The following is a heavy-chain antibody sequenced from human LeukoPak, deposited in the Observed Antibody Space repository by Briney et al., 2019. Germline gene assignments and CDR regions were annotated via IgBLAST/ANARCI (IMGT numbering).Heavy chain of an antibody. J-gene: IGHJ4*02. D-gene: IGHD7-27*01. CDR2: INPSGGST. CDR3: ARDPEANWAFFDH. CDR1: GYTFTSYY. Sequence: ASVKVSCKASGYTFTSYYIHWVRQAPGQGLEWMGVINPSGGSTTYPQNLKDRVTMTRDTSTSTVYMEVSSLRSADTALYYCARDPEANWAFFDHWGQGTLVTVSA. V-gene: IGHV1-46*01.